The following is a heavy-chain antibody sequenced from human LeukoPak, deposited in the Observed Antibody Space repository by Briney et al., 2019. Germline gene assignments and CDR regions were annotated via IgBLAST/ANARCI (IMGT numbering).Heavy chain of an antibody. CDR2: IIPIFGTA. Sequence: EASVKVSCTASGGTFSSYAISWVRQAPGQGLEWMGGIIPIFGTANYAQKFQGRVTITADESTSTAYMELSSLRSEDTAVYYCARNSNEAAGGDWLDPWGQGTLVTVSS. V-gene: IGHV1-69*13. D-gene: IGHD2/OR15-2a*01. CDR1: GGTFSSYA. CDR3: ARNSNEAAGGDWLDP. J-gene: IGHJ5*02.